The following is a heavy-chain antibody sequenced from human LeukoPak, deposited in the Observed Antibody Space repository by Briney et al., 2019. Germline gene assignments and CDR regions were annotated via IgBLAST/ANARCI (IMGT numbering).Heavy chain of an antibody. D-gene: IGHD6-13*01. J-gene: IGHJ4*02. Sequence: GGSLRLSCAASGLTFSNYWMSWVRQAPGKGLEWVANIKEDGSEKYYVDSVKGRFTVSRDNARNSLYLQMNSLRAEDTAVYYCASGRQLGYWGQGTLVTVSS. V-gene: IGHV3-7*01. CDR3: ASGRQLGY. CDR1: GLTFSNYW. CDR2: IKEDGSEK.